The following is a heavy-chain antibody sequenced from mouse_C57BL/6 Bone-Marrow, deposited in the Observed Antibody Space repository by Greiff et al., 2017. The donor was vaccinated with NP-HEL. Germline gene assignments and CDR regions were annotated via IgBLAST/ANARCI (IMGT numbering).Heavy chain of an antibody. J-gene: IGHJ3*01. CDR1: GYTFTDYY. D-gene: IGHD2-3*01. CDR3: ARSSIYDGTQCAY. V-gene: IGHV1-26*01. CDR2: INPNNGGT. Sequence: EVQLQQSGPELVKPGASVKISCKASGYTFTDYYMNWVKQSHGKSLEWIGDINPNNGGTSYNQKFKGKATLTVDKFSSTAYMELRSLTSEDSAVYYCARSSIYDGTQCAYWGQGTLVTVSA.